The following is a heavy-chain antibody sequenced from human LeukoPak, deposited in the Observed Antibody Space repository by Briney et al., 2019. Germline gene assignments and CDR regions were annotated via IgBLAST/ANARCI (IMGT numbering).Heavy chain of an antibody. D-gene: IGHD4-17*01. CDR2: IGGSGATT. J-gene: IGHJ2*01. Sequence: GESLTLSCTGSGFLFSSYGMIWVRQAPGKGLDWLAAIGGSGATTFYADSVKGRFTISRDNSKNTLNLQMSSLRAEDTALYYCAKSLYGDYEDWYSDLWGRGTLLTVSS. CDR1: GFLFSSYG. V-gene: IGHV3-23*01. CDR3: AKSLYGDYEDWYSDL.